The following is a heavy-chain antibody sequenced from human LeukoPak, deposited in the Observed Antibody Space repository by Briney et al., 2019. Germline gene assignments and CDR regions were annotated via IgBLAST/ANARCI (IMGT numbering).Heavy chain of an antibody. CDR3: ARDWGAYYHFFDY. CDR2: IKQDGSER. Sequence: GGSLRLSCEASGFSMSVYWMSWVRQAPGKGLEWVGNIKQDGSERNYVDSVKGRFTISWDNAKKSLYLQMDSLRAEDAAVYYCARDWGAYYHFFDYWGQGTLVTVSS. D-gene: IGHD3-22*01. CDR1: GFSMSVYW. V-gene: IGHV3-7*01. J-gene: IGHJ4*02.